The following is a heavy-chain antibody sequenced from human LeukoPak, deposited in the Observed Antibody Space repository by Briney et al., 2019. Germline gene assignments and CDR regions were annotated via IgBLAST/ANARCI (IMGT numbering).Heavy chain of an antibody. D-gene: IGHD3-10*01. Sequence: GGSLRLSCAASGLTFSNYAMTWVRQAPGKGLEWVSGISDSGGSTYYADSVKGRFTISRDNSKNTLYLQMNSLRAEDTAVYYCAKSLSGGGYSFEYWGQGTLVTVSS. CDR3: AKSLSGGGYSFEY. J-gene: IGHJ4*02. CDR2: ISDSGGST. CDR1: GLTFSNYA. V-gene: IGHV3-23*01.